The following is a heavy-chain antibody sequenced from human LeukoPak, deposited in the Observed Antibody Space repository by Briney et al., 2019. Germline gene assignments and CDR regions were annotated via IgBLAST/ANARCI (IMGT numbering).Heavy chain of an antibody. Sequence: PGGSLRLSCAASGFTFSDHYMDWVRQAPGKGLEWVGRTRNKANGYTTEYAASVKGRFTISGDDSKNSLYLQMNSLKTEDTAVYYCARVLGYSGYDLAHWGQGTLVTVSS. D-gene: IGHD5-12*01. V-gene: IGHV3-72*01. CDR3: ARVLGYSGYDLAH. CDR2: TRNKANGYTT. CDR1: GFTFSDHY. J-gene: IGHJ4*02.